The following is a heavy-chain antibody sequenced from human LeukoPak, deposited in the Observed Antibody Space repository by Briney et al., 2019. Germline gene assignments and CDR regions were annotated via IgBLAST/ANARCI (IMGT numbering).Heavy chain of an antibody. J-gene: IGHJ5*02. CDR1: GYSITNYW. D-gene: IGHD2-15*01. V-gene: IGHV5-51*01. CDR3: ARQEYCSGGSCYTWFDP. CDR2: IYPAGSDI. Sequence: GESLKISCKGSGYSITNYWIAWVRQMPGKGLEWMGTIYPAGSDIRYSPSFQGQVTISADKSISTAYLQWSSLKASDTAMYYCARQEYCSGGSCYTWFDPWGQGTLVTVSS.